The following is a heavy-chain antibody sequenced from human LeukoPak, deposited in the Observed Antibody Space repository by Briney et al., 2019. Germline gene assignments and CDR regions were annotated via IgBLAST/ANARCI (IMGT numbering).Heavy chain of an antibody. V-gene: IGHV3-43*02. Sequence: GGSLRLSCAASGFTFDDYAMHWVRQAPGQGLEWVSLISGDGGSTYYADSVKGRFTISRDNSKNSLYLQMNSLRTEDTALYYCAKDFYGDYIFSLFDYWGQGTLVTVSS. CDR2: ISGDGGST. CDR3: AKDFYGDYIFSLFDY. CDR1: GFTFDDYA. J-gene: IGHJ4*02. D-gene: IGHD4-17*01.